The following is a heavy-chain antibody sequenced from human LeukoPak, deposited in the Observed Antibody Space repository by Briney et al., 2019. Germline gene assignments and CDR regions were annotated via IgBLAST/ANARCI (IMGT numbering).Heavy chain of an antibody. Sequence: GGSLRLSCAASGFTFSDYYMSWVRQAPGKGLEWVSVIYSGGSTYYANSVKGRFTISRDNSKNTLYLQMNSLRAEDTAVYYCARALGYYYDSSGYSLDYWGQGTLVTVSS. CDR1: GFTFSDYY. J-gene: IGHJ4*02. CDR2: IYSGGST. CDR3: ARALGYYYDSSGYSLDY. V-gene: IGHV3-53*01. D-gene: IGHD3-22*01.